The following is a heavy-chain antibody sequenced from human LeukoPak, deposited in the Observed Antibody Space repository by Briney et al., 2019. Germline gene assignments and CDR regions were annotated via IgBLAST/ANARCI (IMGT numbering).Heavy chain of an antibody. CDR3: ARDGGLRTFDY. D-gene: IGHD4-17*01. CDR1: GFTFSSYE. V-gene: IGHV3-48*03. J-gene: IGHJ4*02. Sequence: GGSLRLSCAASGFTFSSYEMNWVRQAPGKGLEWVSYISSSGSTIYYADSVKGRFTISRDNAKNSLYLQMNSLRAEDTAVYYCARDGGLRTFDYWGQGTLVTASS. CDR2: ISSSGSTI.